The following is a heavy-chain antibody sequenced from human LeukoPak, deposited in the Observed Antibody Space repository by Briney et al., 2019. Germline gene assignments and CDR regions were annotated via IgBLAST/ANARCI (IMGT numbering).Heavy chain of an antibody. CDR2: INPNSGGT. CDR1: GYTFTGYY. Sequence: ASVKVSCKASGYTFTGYYMHWVRQAPGQGLEWMGWINPNSGGTNYAQKFQGRVTMTRDTSISTAYMELSRLRSDDTAVYYCARGMPIKNYYGSGSYDYWGQGTLVTVSS. D-gene: IGHD3-10*01. V-gene: IGHV1-2*02. CDR3: ARGMPIKNYYGSGSYDY. J-gene: IGHJ4*02.